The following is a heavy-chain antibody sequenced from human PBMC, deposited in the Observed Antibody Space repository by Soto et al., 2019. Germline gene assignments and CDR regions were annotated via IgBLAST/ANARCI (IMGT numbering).Heavy chain of an antibody. CDR3: ARGGTAETYYYYYGMDV. D-gene: IGHD1-1*01. CDR1: GSTFTSYG. CDR2: ISAYNGNT. Sequence: GXSGKVSCXCSGSTFTSYGIRLVRQAPGQGLEWMGWISAYNGNTNYAQKLQGRVTMTTDTSTSTAYMELRSLRSDDTAVYYCARGGTAETYYYYYGMDVWGQGTTVTVSS. V-gene: IGHV1-18*04. J-gene: IGHJ6*02.